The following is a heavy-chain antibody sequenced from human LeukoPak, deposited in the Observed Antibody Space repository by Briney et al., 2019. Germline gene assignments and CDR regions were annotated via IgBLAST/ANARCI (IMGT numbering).Heavy chain of an antibody. V-gene: IGHV7-4-1*02. CDR2: INTNTGNP. D-gene: IGHD1-26*01. Sequence: ASVKVSCKASGYIFTDYTMNWVRQAPGQGLEWMGWINTNTGNPTYAQGFTGRFVFSFDTSFNTAYLRISSLRAEDTAIYYCARDGRRERDVNPYYYYGVDVWGQGTTVTVSS. CDR3: ARDGRRERDVNPYYYYGVDV. J-gene: IGHJ6*02. CDR1: GYIFTDYT.